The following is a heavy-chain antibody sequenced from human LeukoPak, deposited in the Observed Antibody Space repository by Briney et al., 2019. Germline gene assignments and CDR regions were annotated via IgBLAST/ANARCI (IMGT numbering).Heavy chain of an antibody. CDR3: ARVGTTGATADN. V-gene: IGHV1-46*01. Sequence: ASVKVSCKASGYIFTTYFMHWLRQAPGQGPGWMGIINPRGGSTDYAQKFQGRVTMTSDTSTSTVYMELKSLTSEDTAVYFCARVGTTGATADNWGQGTLVTVSS. J-gene: IGHJ4*02. CDR2: INPRGGST. D-gene: IGHD4-11*01. CDR1: GYIFTTYF.